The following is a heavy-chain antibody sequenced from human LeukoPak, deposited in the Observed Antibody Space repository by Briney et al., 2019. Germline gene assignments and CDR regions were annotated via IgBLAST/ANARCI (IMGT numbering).Heavy chain of an antibody. V-gene: IGHV3-53*01. D-gene: IGHD3-22*01. CDR2: IYNGGAT. Sequence: AGGSLRLSCAASGFIVSNYYMNWVRQAPGKGLECVSVIYNGGATYYADSVKGRFTISRDNSKNTLYLQMNSLRAEDSALYYCARGGRGSAAVVAPRSFDIWGQGTMVTVSS. CDR1: GFIVSNYY. CDR3: ARGGRGSAAVVAPRSFDI. J-gene: IGHJ3*02.